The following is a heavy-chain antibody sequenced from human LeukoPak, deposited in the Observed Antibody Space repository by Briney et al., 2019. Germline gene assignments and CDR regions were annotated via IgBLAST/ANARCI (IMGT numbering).Heavy chain of an antibody. CDR1: GGSISSYY. Sequence: SSETLSLTCTVSGGSISSYYWSWIRQPAGKGLEWIGRIYISESTNYNPSLKSRVTMSVDTSKNQFSLKLSSVTAADTAVYYCARDSSSVGFDYWGQGTLVTVSS. D-gene: IGHD3-16*01. V-gene: IGHV4-4*07. J-gene: IGHJ4*02. CDR3: ARDSSSVGFDY. CDR2: IYISEST.